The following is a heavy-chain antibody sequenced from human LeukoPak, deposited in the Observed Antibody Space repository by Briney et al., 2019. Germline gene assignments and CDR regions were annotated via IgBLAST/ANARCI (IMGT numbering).Heavy chain of an antibody. D-gene: IGHD5/OR15-5a*01. V-gene: IGHV3-33*06. J-gene: IGHJ4*02. CDR3: AKSLRDYFDY. CDR2: IWYDGSNK. Sequence: PGGSLRLSCAASGFTFSSYGMHWVRQAPGKGLEGVAVIWYDGSNKYYADSVKGRFTISRDNSKNTLYLQMNSLRAEDMAVYYCAKSLRDYFDYWGQGTLVTVSS. CDR1: GFTFSSYG.